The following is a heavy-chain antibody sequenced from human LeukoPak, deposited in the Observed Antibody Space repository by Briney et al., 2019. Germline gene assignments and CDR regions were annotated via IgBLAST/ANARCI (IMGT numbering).Heavy chain of an antibody. J-gene: IGHJ5*02. CDR2: ISGSGGST. V-gene: IGHV3-23*01. CDR1: GFTFSSYA. CDR3: AKQRRIRGYSYGFDP. Sequence: AGGSLRLSCAASGFTFSSYAMSWVRQAPGKGLEWVSAISGSGGSTYYADSVKGRFTISRDNSKNKLYLQMNSLRAEDTAVYYCAKQRRIRGYSYGFDPWGQGTLVTVSS. D-gene: IGHD5-18*01.